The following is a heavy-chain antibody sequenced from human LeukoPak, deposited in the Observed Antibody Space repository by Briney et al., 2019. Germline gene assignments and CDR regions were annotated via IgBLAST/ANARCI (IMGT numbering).Heavy chain of an antibody. CDR2: IYYSGST. CDR1: GGSISSYY. J-gene: IGHJ4*02. D-gene: IGHD6-6*01. V-gene: IGHV4-59*08. Sequence: MASETLSLTCTVSGGSISSYYWSWIRQPPGKGLEWIGYIYYSGSTNYNPSLKSRVTISVDTSKNLFSLKLSSVTAADTAVYYCARLYSSSSSDYWGQGTLVTVSS. CDR3: ARLYSSSSSDY.